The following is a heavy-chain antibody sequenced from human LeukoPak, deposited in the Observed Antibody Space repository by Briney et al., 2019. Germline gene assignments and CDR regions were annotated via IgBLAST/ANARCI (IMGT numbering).Heavy chain of an antibody. D-gene: IGHD1-26*01. CDR1: GGSISSGSYY. CDR2: IYTSGST. CDR3: ARDRESGSNYGRAFDI. V-gene: IGHV4-61*02. Sequence: SQTLSLTCTVSGGSISSGSYYWSWIRQPAGKGLEWIGRIYTSGSTNYNPSLKSRVTISVDTSKNQFSLKLSSVTAADTAVYYCARDRESGSNYGRAFDIWGQGTMVTVSS. J-gene: IGHJ3*02.